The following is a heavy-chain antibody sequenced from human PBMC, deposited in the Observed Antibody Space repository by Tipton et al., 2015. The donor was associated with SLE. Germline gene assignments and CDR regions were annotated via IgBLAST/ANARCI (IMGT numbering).Heavy chain of an antibody. J-gene: IGHJ2*01. CDR1: DGSLSNYY. V-gene: IGHV4-34*01. Sequence: TLSLTCAVHDGSLSNYYWSWFRRPPGRGLEWVGEITRRGKTNYNPSLKSRVTISVDTSKNQFSLNLRSVTAADTAVYYCARTAGRSVKLWYFDLWGRGTLVTVSS. CDR2: ITRRGKT. CDR3: ARTAGRSVKLWYFDL. D-gene: IGHD5-18*01.